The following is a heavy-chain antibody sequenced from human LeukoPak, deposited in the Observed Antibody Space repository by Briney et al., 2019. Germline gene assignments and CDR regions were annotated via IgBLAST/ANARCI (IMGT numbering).Heavy chain of an antibody. CDR2: IYSGGST. J-gene: IGHJ4*02. CDR1: GFTVSTNY. D-gene: IGHD7-27*01. CDR3: ARGLGTYYFDY. Sequence: PGGSLRLSCAASGFTVSTNYMSWVRQAPGKGLECVSVIYSGGSTYYAVSGKGRFTISRDNSKNILYLQLNSLRAEDRAVYYCARGLGTYYFDYWGQGILVTVSS. V-gene: IGHV3-53*01.